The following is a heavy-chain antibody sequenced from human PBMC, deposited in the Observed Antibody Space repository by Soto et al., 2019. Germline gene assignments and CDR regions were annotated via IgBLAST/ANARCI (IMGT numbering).Heavy chain of an antibody. V-gene: IGHV1-18*01. CDR2: ISAYNGNT. J-gene: IGHJ4*02. CDR1: GYTFTSYG. CDR3: ARDVLDYGDYEASGL. D-gene: IGHD4-17*01. Sequence: ASVKVSCKASGYTFTSYGISWVRQAPGQGLEWMGWISAYNGNTNYAQKLQGRVTMTTDTSTSTAYMELRSLRSDDTAVYYCARDVLDYGDYEASGLWGKGTLVTVSS.